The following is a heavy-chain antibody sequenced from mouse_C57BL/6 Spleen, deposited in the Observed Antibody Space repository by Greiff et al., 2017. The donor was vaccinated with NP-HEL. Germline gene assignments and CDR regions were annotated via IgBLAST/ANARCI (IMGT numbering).Heavy chain of an antibody. CDR3: ARHGYPYWYFDV. V-gene: IGHV1-26*01. CDR1: GYTFTDYY. Sequence: VQLQQSGPELVKPGASVKISCKASGYTFTDYYMNWVKQSHGKSLEWIGDINPNNGGTSYNQKFKGKATLTVDKSSSTAYMELRSLTSEDSAVYYCARHGYPYWYFDVWGTGTTVTVSS. D-gene: IGHD2-2*01. J-gene: IGHJ1*03. CDR2: INPNNGGT.